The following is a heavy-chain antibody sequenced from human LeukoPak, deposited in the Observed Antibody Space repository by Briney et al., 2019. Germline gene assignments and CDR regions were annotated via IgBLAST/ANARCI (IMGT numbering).Heavy chain of an antibody. CDR3: ARVNRAVAGPNFDY. D-gene: IGHD6-19*01. J-gene: IGHJ4*02. CDR1: GGSISSYY. V-gene: IGHV4-59*01. Sequence: SETLSLTCTVSGGSISSYYWSWIRQPPGKGLEWIGYIYYSGSTNYNPSLKSRATISVDTSKNQFSLKLSSVTAADTAVYYCARVNRAVAGPNFDYWGQGTLVTVSS. CDR2: IYYSGST.